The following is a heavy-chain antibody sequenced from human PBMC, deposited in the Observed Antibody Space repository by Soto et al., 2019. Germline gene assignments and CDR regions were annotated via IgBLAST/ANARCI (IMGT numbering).Heavy chain of an antibody. CDR1: CFSVSSNY. CDR3: ARHRHPRGTVGATSPLDP. D-gene: IGHD1-26*01. V-gene: IGHV3-53*01. J-gene: IGHJ5*02. Sequence: GGALRLSCAISCFSVSSNYLSWVRQAPGKGLEWVSVHYSGGSTYYADSVQGRFTISRDKSNNTLYLQMRRVRAEDTAVYFCARHRHPRGTVGATSPLDPWGQGTQVTVSS. CDR2: HYSGGST.